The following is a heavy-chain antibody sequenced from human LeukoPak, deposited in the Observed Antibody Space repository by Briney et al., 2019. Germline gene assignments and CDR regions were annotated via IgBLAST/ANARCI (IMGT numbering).Heavy chain of an antibody. V-gene: IGHV4-39*01. CDR3: ARHASVDGNWPRPLDY. D-gene: IGHD6-19*01. CDR2: IYYSGST. Sequence: PSETLSLTCTVSGGSISSSNYYWGWIRQPPRKGLEWIGNIYYSGSTYCKPSLKTRVTISVDTSKNQFSLKLTSVTAADTAVYYCARHASVDGNWPRPLDYWGQGSLVTVSS. CDR1: GGSISSSNYY. J-gene: IGHJ4*02.